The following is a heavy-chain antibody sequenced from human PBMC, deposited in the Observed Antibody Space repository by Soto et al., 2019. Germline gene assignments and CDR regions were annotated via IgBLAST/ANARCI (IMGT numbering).Heavy chain of an antibody. CDR2: IIAIYGNT. CDR1: GGTFSSYA. Sequence: GASVKVSCKASGGTFSSYAISWVRQAPGQGLEWMGWIIAIYGNTNYAQKFQGRVTMTTDTSTSTAYMELRSLRSDDTAVYYCARDIAVAGRLLYFDYWGQGTLVTVSS. CDR3: ARDIAVAGRLLYFDY. J-gene: IGHJ4*02. D-gene: IGHD6-19*01. V-gene: IGHV1-18*01.